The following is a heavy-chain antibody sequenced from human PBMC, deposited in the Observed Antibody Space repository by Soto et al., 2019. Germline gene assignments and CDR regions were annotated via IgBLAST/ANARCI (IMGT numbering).Heavy chain of an antibody. D-gene: IGHD3-10*01. J-gene: IGHJ3*02. Sequence: GGSLRLSCAASGFTFDDYTMHWVRQASGKGLEWVSLISWDGESTYYADSVKGRFTIARDNSKNSLYLQMNSQRTEDTALYYCAEDIFTKVQAYDAFDIWGQGTMVTVSS. CDR3: AEDIFTKVQAYDAFDI. CDR1: GFTFDDYT. CDR2: ISWDGEST. V-gene: IGHV3-43*01.